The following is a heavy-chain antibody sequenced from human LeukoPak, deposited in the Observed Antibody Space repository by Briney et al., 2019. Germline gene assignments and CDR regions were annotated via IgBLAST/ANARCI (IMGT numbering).Heavy chain of an antibody. CDR2: ISYDGSNK. CDR3: AKDPNGIAAAGNY. V-gene: IGHV3-30*18. D-gene: IGHD6-13*01. CDR1: GFTFSSYG. J-gene: IGHJ4*02. Sequence: GGSLRLSCAASGFTFSSYGMHWVRQAPGKGLEWVAVISYDGSNKYYADSVKGRFTISRDNSTNTLYLQMNSLRAEDTAVYYCAKDPNGIAAAGNYWGQGTLVTVSS.